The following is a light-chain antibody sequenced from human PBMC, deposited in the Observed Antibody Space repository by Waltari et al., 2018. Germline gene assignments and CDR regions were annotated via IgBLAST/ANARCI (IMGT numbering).Light chain of an antibody. Sequence: SSELTQDPAVSVALGQTVRITCQGDGLRSFYASWYQQKPGQAPILVIYGKNNRPSVILDRCSGSTSGNTASLTITGAQAEDEADYYCNARDSSSSHQLFGGGTKLTVL. CDR3: NARDSSSSHQL. V-gene: IGLV3-19*01. CDR1: GLRSFY. J-gene: IGLJ2*01. CDR2: GKN.